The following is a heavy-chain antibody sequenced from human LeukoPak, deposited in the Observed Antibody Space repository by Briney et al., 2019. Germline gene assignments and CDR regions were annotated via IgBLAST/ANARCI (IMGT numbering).Heavy chain of an antibody. Sequence: SGPTLVNPTQTLTLTCTFSGFSLSTSGVGVGWIRLPPGKAPEWLALIYWDDDKRYSPSQKSRLSITKDTSKNQVILTMTNMDPVDTATYYCARQNALNFVALPAAPGAFDYWGQGTLVTVSS. V-gene: IGHV2-5*02. CDR3: ARQNALNFVALPAAPGAFDY. CDR2: IYWDDDK. D-gene: IGHD2-2*01. J-gene: IGHJ4*02. CDR1: GFSLSTSGVG.